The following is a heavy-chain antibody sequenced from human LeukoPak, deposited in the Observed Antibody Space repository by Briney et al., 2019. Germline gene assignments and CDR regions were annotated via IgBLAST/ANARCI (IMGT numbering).Heavy chain of an antibody. CDR2: IWYDGNNR. J-gene: IGHJ4*02. CDR3: AKTYRAYNYYDSSGPSYYFDY. D-gene: IGHD3-22*01. CDR1: GFTFSSYG. V-gene: IGHV3-33*06. Sequence: GGSLRLSCAASGFTFSSYGMHWVRQAPGKGLEWVALIWYDGNNRYYADSVKGRFTISRDNSKNTLYLQMNSLRAEDTAVYYCAKTYRAYNYYDSSGPSYYFDYWGQGTLVTVSS.